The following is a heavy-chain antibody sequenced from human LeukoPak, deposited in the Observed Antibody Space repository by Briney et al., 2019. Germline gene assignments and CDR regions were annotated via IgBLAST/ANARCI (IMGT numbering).Heavy chain of an antibody. D-gene: IGHD6-6*01. CDR1: GFTFSSYW. Sequence: EGSLRLSCAASGFTFSSYWMSWVRQAPGKGLEWVANIKQDGSEKYYVDSVKGRFTISRDNAKNSLYLQMNSLRAEDTAVYYCARDFSYIAARPDYWGQGTLVTVSS. V-gene: IGHV3-7*05. CDR2: IKQDGSEK. CDR3: ARDFSYIAARPDY. J-gene: IGHJ4*02.